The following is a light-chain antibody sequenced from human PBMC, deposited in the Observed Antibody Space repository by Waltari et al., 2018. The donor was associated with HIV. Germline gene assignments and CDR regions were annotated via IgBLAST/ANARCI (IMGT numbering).Light chain of an antibody. Sequence: QSLLTQPPSVSAAPGQKVTISCSGSTSNIGSNYVSWYEQFPGAAPKLLISDNNKRPSGIPDRFSGSNSGTSATLAITGLQTGDEADYYCATWDSSLNAVVFGGGTKLTVL. V-gene: IGLV1-51*01. CDR2: DNN. CDR3: ATWDSSLNAVV. CDR1: TSNIGSNY. J-gene: IGLJ3*02.